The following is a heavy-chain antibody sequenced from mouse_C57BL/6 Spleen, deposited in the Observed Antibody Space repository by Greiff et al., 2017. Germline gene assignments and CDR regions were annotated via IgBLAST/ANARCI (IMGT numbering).Heavy chain of an antibody. Sequence: VQLKQSGPELVKPGASVKISCKASGYSFTGYYMNWVKQSPEKSLEWIGEINPSTGGTTYNQKFKAKATLTVDKSSSTAYMQLKSLTSEDSAVYYCARYDYDEDWFAYCGQGTLVTVSA. V-gene: IGHV1-42*01. D-gene: IGHD2-4*01. CDR2: INPSTGGT. J-gene: IGHJ3*01. CDR1: GYSFTGYY. CDR3: ARYDYDEDWFAY.